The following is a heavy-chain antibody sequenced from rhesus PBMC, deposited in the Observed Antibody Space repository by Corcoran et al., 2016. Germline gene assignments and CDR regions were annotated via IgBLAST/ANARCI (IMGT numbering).Heavy chain of an antibody. D-gene: IGHD1-20*01. CDR1: GASISSNY. CDR3: ARELPSSWNSDRFDV. J-gene: IGHJ5-1*01. Sequence: VQLQESGPGLVKPSETLPLTCAVAGASISSNYWSWIRQAPVKGPEWIGRSYGSGGSTDYNPSLKSRVTISIDTSKNQFSLKLSAVTAADTAVYYCARELPSSWNSDRFDVWGPGVLVTVSS. V-gene: IGHV4S2*01. CDR2: SYGSGGST.